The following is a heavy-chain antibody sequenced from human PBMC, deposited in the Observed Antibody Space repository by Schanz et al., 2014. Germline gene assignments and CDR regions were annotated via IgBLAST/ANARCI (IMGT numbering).Heavy chain of an antibody. CDR3: ARDLEGDDGGGGGFDP. CDR2: ISYDGRNK. CDR1: GFTFSSYA. J-gene: IGHJ5*02. Sequence: VQLLESGGGVVQPGRSLRLSCAASGFTFSSYAMHWVRQAPGKGLEWVAVISYDGRNKYYADSVKGRFTISRDNSKNALYLPMNSLRAEDTAVYYCARDLEGDDGGGGGFDPWGQGTLVTVSS. V-gene: IGHV3-30-3*01. D-gene: IGHD2-21*01.